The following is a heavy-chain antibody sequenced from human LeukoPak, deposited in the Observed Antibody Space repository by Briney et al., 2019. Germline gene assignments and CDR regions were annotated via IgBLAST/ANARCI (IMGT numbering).Heavy chain of an antibody. J-gene: IGHJ3*02. V-gene: IGHV1-2*02. CDR3: ARDQGYYDSSGYPNDAFDI. CDR1: GYTFTGYY. D-gene: IGHD3-22*01. CDR2: INPNSGGT. Sequence: GASVKVSCKASGYTFTGYYMHWVRQAPGQGLEWMGWINPNSGGTNYAQKFQGRVTMTRDTSIGTAYMELSRLRSDDTAVYYCARDQGYYDSSGYPNDAFDIWGQGTMVTVSS.